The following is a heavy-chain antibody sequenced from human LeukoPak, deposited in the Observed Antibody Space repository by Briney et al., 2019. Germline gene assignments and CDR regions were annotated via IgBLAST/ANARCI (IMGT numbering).Heavy chain of an antibody. D-gene: IGHD2-15*01. CDR2: IYYSGST. J-gene: IGHJ6*02. Sequence: SSETLSLTCTVSGGSISSGGYYWSWIRQHPGKGLEWIGYIYYSGSTYYNPSLKSRVTISVDTSKNQFSLKLSSVTAADTAVYYCARVVAGPGDYYYGMDVWGQGTTVTVSS. CDR1: GGSISSGGYY. V-gene: IGHV4-31*03. CDR3: ARVVAGPGDYYYGMDV.